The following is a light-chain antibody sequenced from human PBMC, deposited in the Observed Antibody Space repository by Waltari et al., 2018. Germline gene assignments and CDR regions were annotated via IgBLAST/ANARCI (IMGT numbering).Light chain of an antibody. CDR2: HSS. J-gene: IGKJ1*01. CDR1: QDISTS. CDR3: QQGDTSPPT. Sequence: EIHMTQSPSSVSASVGDRVSMSCRASQDISTSLAWYQQKSGKAPSLLIYHSSTLQSGVPSRFSGAWTGTDFTLTINNLHPEDFATYFCQQGDTSPPTFGPGTKVELK. V-gene: IGKV1-12*01.